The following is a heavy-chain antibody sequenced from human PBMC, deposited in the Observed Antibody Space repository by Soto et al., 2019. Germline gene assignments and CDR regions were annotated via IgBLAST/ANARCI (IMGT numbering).Heavy chain of an antibody. CDR2: ISSSSSTI. J-gene: IGHJ4*02. Sequence: GGSLRLSCAASGFTFSSYSMNWVRQAPGKGLEWVSYISSSSSTIYYADSVKGRFTISRDNAKNSLYLQMNSLRAEDTAVYYCARDYYDSSGYGWGQGTLVTVSS. D-gene: IGHD3-22*01. CDR3: ARDYYDSSGYG. CDR1: GFTFSSYS. V-gene: IGHV3-48*01.